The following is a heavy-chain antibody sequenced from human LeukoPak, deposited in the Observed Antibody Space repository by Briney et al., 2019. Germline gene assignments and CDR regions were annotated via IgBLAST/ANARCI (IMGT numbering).Heavy chain of an antibody. J-gene: IGHJ5*02. CDR2: IYYSGST. V-gene: IGHV4-38-2*02. D-gene: IGHD2-15*01. CDR3: ARHQHCSGGSCYSVGNGWFDP. CDR1: GYSISSGYY. Sequence: PSETLSLTCTVSGYSISSGYYWGWIRQPPGKGLEWIGYIYYSGSTNYSPSLKSRVTISVDTSKNQFSLKLSSVTTADTAVYYCARHQHCSGGSCYSVGNGWFDPWGQGTLVTVSS.